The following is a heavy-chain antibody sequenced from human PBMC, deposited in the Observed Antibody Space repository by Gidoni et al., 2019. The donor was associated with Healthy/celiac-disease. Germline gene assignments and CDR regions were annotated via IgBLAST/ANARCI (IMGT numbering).Heavy chain of an antibody. V-gene: IGHV4-59*08. CDR3: ARTRIVVVTAIHWYFDL. CDR1: GGSISSYY. D-gene: IGHD2-21*02. J-gene: IGHJ2*01. Sequence: QVQLQESGPGLVKPSETLSLTCTVSGGSISSYYWSWIRQPPGKGLEWIGYIYYSGSTNYHPSLKSRVTISVDTSKNQFSLKLSSVTAADTAVYYCARTRIVVVTAIHWYFDLWGRGTLVTVSS. CDR2: IYYSGST.